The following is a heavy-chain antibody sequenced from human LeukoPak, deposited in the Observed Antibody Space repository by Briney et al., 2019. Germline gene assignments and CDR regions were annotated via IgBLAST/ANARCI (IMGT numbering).Heavy chain of an antibody. D-gene: IGHD3-16*02. CDR2: FDPEDGET. Sequence: GASAKVSCKVSGYTLTELSMHWVRQAPGKGLEWMGGFDPEDGETIYAQKFQGRVTMTEDTSTDTAYMELSSLRSEDTAVYYCATDLSGDYVWGSYRPRHHDAFDIWGQGTMVTVSS. V-gene: IGHV1-24*01. J-gene: IGHJ3*02. CDR1: GYTLTELS. CDR3: ATDLSGDYVWGSYRPRHHDAFDI.